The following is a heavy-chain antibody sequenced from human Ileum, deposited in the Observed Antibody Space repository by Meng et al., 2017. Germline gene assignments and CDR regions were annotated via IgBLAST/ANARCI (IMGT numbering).Heavy chain of an antibody. Sequence: GGSLRLSCAAPGFTFSSYEMNWVRQAPGKGLEWVSYVSVSGSTIYYADSVKGRFTISRDNAKNSLYLQMNSLGAEDTAVYYCARFTGGLPYWGQGTLVTVSS. CDR3: ARFTGGLPY. CDR2: VSVSGSTI. CDR1: GFTFSSYE. D-gene: IGHD3-16*01. J-gene: IGHJ4*02. V-gene: IGHV3-48*03.